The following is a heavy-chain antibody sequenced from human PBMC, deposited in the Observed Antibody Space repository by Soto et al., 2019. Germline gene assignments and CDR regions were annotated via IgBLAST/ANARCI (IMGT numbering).Heavy chain of an antibody. V-gene: IGHV4-59*01. CDR1: GGSISSYY. Sequence: SETLSLTCTVSGGSISSYYWSWIRQPPGKGLEWIGYIYYSGSTNYNPSLKSRVTISVDTSKNQFSLKLSSVTAADTAVYYCARSWFGEWGYYYYYYMDVWGKGTTVTVSS. D-gene: IGHD3-10*01. CDR2: IYYSGST. J-gene: IGHJ6*03. CDR3: ARSWFGEWGYYYYYYMDV.